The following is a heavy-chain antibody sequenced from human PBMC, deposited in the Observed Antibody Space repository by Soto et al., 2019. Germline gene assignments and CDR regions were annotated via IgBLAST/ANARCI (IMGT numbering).Heavy chain of an antibody. D-gene: IGHD6-13*01. V-gene: IGHV4-31*02. CDR1: GDSMSTGGYY. Sequence: QVQLQESGPGLVKPSQTLSLICTVSGDSMSTGGYYWTWIRQHPGKGLEWIGHIYTTGTTYYSPSLKSQVTMSIDKSSNRFSLNLSSVTAADTAVYYCSSGRGSTPLRDWGPGALVTVSS. CDR3: SSGRGSTPLRD. CDR2: IYTTGTT. J-gene: IGHJ4*02.